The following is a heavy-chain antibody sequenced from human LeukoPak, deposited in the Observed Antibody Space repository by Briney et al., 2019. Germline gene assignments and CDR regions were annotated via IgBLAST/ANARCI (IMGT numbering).Heavy chain of an antibody. Sequence: GGSLRLSCAASGFTFSDHYMSWIRQAPGKGLEWVSYISSSGSTIYYADSVKGRFTISRDNAKNSLYLQMNSLRAEDTAVYYCVRDRRLQMGAFWDYWGQGTLVTVSS. CDR3: VRDRRLQMGAFWDY. CDR2: ISSSGSTI. V-gene: IGHV3-11*04. CDR1: GFTFSDHY. J-gene: IGHJ4*02. D-gene: IGHD5-24*01.